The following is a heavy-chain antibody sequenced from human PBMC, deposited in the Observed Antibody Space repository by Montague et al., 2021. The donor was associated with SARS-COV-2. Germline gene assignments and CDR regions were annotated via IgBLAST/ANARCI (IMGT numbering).Heavy chain of an antibody. D-gene: IGHD3-16*01. J-gene: IGHJ6*02. CDR3: ARDSPRGYAMDV. Sequence: SLRLSCAASGFNLRDKSINWVRQAPGRGLEWVAHISFRSERIFYGDSVKGRFTISRDDAKNSLYLQMNSLRAEDTALYYCARDSPRGYAMDVWGQGTMVTVSS. CDR2: ISFRSERI. CDR1: GFNLRDKS. V-gene: IGHV3-48*04.